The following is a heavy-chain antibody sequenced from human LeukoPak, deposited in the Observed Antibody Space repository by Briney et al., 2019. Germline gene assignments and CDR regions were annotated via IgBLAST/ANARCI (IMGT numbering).Heavy chain of an antibody. J-gene: IGHJ4*02. Sequence: GGSLRLSCAASGFTFSSYEMNWVRQAPGKGLEWVSYISSSGSTIYYADSVKGRFIVSRDNAKTSLYLQMNSLRAEDTALYYCGRHPSGWIDYWGQGTLVTVSS. CDR1: GFTFSSYE. CDR3: GRHPSGWIDY. V-gene: IGHV3-48*03. D-gene: IGHD6-19*01. CDR2: ISSSGSTI.